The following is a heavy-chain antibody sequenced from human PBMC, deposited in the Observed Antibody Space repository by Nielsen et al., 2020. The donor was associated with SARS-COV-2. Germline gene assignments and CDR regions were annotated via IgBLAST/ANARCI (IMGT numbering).Heavy chain of an antibody. V-gene: IGHV4-39*02. CDR2: IYYSGSV. J-gene: IGHJ3*02. CDR1: GGSLSSRNYY. CDR3: ARGDIAVVPAAMFRGDDAFDI. Sequence: GSLRLSCTVSGGSLSSRNYYWGWIRQPPGKGLEWIGTIYYSGSVSYNPSLRSRVTISVDTSKKHFSLKLTSVIAADTAVYFCARGDIAVVPAAMFRGDDAFDIWGQGTMVRVSS. D-gene: IGHD2-2*01.